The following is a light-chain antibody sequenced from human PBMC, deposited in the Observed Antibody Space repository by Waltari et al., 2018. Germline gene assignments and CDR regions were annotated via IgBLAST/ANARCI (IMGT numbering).Light chain of an antibody. CDR1: SGHSSNL. CDR3: QTGGHGTWV. Sequence: QLVLTQSPSASASLRASITLTCTLSSGHSSNLISWLQQQPEKGPRYLMKVNSDGTHSKGDEIPDRFSGSSSGAERYLTISNLQAEDEADYYCQTGGHGTWVFGGGTKVTVL. V-gene: IGLV4-69*01. CDR2: VNSDGTH. J-gene: IGLJ3*02.